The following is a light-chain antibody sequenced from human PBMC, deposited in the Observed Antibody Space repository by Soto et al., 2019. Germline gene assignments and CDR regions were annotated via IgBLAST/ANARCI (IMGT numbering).Light chain of an antibody. V-gene: IGKV1-5*03. CDR2: KAS. J-gene: IGKJ1*01. Sequence: DIQMTQSPSTLSASVGDRVTITCRASQSISSWLAWYQQKPGKAPKLLIYKASNLESGVPSRFSGSGSGTEFTLTISSLPPDDFATYYCQQYRSYWTFGKGKKV. CDR3: QQYRSYWT. CDR1: QSISSW.